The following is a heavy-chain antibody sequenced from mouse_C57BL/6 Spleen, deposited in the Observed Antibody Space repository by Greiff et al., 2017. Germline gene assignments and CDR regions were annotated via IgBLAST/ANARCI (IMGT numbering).Heavy chain of an antibody. J-gene: IGHJ4*01. D-gene: IGHD1-1*01. V-gene: IGHV3-6*01. CDR2: ISYDGSN. CDR3: ARAGSSSYAMDY. CDR1: GYSITSGYY. Sequence: DVKLQESGPGLVKPSQSLSLTCSVTGYSITSGYYWNWIRQFPGNKLEGMGYISYDGSNNYNPSLKNRISITRDTTKNQFFLKLNSVTTEDTATYYCARAGSSSYAMDYWGQGTSVTVSS.